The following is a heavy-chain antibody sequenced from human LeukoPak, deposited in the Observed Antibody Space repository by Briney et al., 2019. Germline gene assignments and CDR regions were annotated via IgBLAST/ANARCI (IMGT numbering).Heavy chain of an antibody. Sequence: GGSLRLSCAASGFIFSNYALSWVRRAPGKGLEWISGISGGGDNTYYADSVKGRFTISRDTSKNTLYLQMNSLRAEDTAVYYCTTDLEVGFGEPGHWGQGTLVTVSS. J-gene: IGHJ4*02. CDR2: ISGGGDNT. V-gene: IGHV3-23*01. CDR1: GFIFSNYA. D-gene: IGHD3-10*01. CDR3: TTDLEVGFGEPGH.